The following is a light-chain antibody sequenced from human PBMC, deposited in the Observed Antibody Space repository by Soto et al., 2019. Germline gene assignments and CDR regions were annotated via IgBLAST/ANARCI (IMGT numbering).Light chain of an antibody. Sequence: QSVLTQPPSASGTPGQRVAISCSGSSSDIGSNYVYWYQQDPGTAPKLLIYSNDQRPSGVPDRYSASKSGTSASLAISGLRSEDESDYYCASWDDSLNGPVFGTGTKVTVL. CDR2: SND. CDR1: SSDIGSNY. V-gene: IGLV1-47*02. CDR3: ASWDDSLNGPV. J-gene: IGLJ1*01.